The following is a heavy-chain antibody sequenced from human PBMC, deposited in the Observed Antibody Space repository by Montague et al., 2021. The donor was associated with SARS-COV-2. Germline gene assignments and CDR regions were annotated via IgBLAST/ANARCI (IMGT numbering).Heavy chain of an antibody. V-gene: IGHV4-39*07. J-gene: IGHJ4*02. CDR2: IYYSGSX. Sequence: SETLSLTCTVSGGSVSSTTYYWAWIRQPPGKGLEYIGTIYYSGSXXYNPSLKSRVAMSVDTSKNQFSLKLDSVTAADTAVYYCARVGGGRTFYYWGQGILVTVSS. CDR1: GGSVSSTTYY. CDR3: ARVGGGRTFYY. D-gene: IGHD3-16*01.